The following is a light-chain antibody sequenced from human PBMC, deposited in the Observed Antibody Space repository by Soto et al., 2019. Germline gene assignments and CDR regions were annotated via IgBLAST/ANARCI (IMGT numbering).Light chain of an antibody. CDR1: QTISSW. V-gene: IGKV1-5*03. J-gene: IGKJ2*01. CDR2: KAS. Sequence: DIQMTQSPSTLSVSVVDRVTITRRASQTISSWLAWYQQKPGKAPKLLIYKASTLKSGVPSRFSGSGSGTDFTLTISRLEPDDVAVYYCQQYDTSPPMYTLGQGTKVDIK. CDR3: QQYDTSPPMYT.